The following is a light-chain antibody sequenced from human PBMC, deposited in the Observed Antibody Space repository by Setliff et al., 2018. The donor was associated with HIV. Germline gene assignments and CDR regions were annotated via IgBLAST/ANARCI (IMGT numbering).Light chain of an antibody. CDR3: SSYTTSSTPHVV. CDR1: SSDVGGYNY. Sequence: QSVLTQPGSVSGSPGQSITISCTGTSSDVGGYNYVSWYQQHPGKAPKLMIYDVSYRPSGVSNRFPGSKSGNTASLTISWLQAEDEADYHGSSYTTSSTPHVVFGGGTKVTVL. V-gene: IGLV2-14*03. CDR2: DVS. J-gene: IGLJ2*01.